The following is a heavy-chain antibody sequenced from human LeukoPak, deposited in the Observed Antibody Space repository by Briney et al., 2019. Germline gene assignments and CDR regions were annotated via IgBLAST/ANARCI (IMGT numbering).Heavy chain of an antibody. D-gene: IGHD5-18*01. CDR2: IKQDGSEK. V-gene: IGHV3-7*04. CDR1: AFTFSTYW. CDR3: ARARFSYGHYYFDY. J-gene: IGHJ4*02. Sequence: GGSLRLSCAASAFTFSTYWMSWVRQAPGKGLEWVANIKQDGSEKYYVDSAKGRFTISRDNAKDSLYLQMNSLRAEDTAVYYCARARFSYGHYYFDYWGQGTLVTVSS.